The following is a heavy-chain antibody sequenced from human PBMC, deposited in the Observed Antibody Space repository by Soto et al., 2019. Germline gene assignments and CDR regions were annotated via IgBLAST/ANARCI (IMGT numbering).Heavy chain of an antibody. Sequence: QVQLQESGPGLVKPSETLSLTCTVSGGSISSYYWSWIRQPPGKGLEWIGYIYYSGSTNYNPSLKSRVTISVDTSKNQFSLKLSSVTAADTAVYYCARVRSYFDYWGQRTLVTVSS. D-gene: IGHD3-10*01. V-gene: IGHV4-59*01. CDR3: ARVRSYFDY. J-gene: IGHJ4*02. CDR1: GGSISSYY. CDR2: IYYSGST.